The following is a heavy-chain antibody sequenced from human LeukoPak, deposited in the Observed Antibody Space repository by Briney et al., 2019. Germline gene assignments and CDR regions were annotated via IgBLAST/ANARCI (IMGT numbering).Heavy chain of an antibody. CDR1: GYTLTELS. D-gene: IGHD3-10*01. CDR3: ATYGVRGVILNYFDY. CDR2: FDPEDGET. J-gene: IGHJ4*02. V-gene: IGHV1-24*01. Sequence: ASVKVSCKVSGYTLTELSMHWVRLAPGKGLEWMGGFDPEDGETIYAQKFQGRVTMTEDTSTDTAYMELSSLRSEDTAVYYCATYGVRGVILNYFDYWGQGTLVTVSS.